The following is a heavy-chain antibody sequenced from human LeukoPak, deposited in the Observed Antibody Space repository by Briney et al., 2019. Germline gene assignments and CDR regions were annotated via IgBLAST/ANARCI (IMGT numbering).Heavy chain of an antibody. CDR3: ARRTRSDIVVVPAGGTFDY. D-gene: IGHD2-2*01. CDR1: GGSISSSSYY. V-gene: IGHV4-39*01. CDR2: IYYSGST. Sequence: SETLSLTCTVSGGSISSSSYYWGRIRQPPGKGLEWIGSIYYSGSTYYNPSLKSRVTISVDTSKNQFSLKLSSVTAADTAVYYCARRTRSDIVVVPAGGTFDYWGQGTLVTVSS. J-gene: IGHJ4*02.